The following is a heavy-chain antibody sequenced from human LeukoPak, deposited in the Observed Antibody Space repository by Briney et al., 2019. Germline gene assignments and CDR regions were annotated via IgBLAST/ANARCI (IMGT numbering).Heavy chain of an antibody. CDR1: GFTFSNYA. D-gene: IGHD2-15*01. Sequence: GGSLRLSCAASGFTFSNYAMSWVRQAPGKGLEWVSVISGSGGSTYYADSVKGRFTISRDNSKNTLYLQMSSLRAEDTAVYYCAKDQSLHCSGGSCYLQGGSYYFDSWGQGTLVTVSS. CDR3: AKDQSLHCSGGSCYLQGGSYYFDS. CDR2: ISGSGGST. V-gene: IGHV3-23*01. J-gene: IGHJ4*02.